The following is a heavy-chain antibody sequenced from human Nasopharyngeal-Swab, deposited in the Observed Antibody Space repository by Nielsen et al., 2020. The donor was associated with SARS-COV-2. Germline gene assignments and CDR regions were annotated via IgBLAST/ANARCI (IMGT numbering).Heavy chain of an antibody. J-gene: IGHJ5*02. CDR1: GFSLSTSGMC. CDR3: ARIRRQQLANGVGWFDP. V-gene: IGHV2-70*01. Sequence: SGPTLVKPTQTLTLTCTFSGFSLSTSGMCVSWIRQPPGKALEWLALIDWDDDKYYSTSLKTRLTISKDTSENQVVLTMTNMDPVDTATYYCARIRRQQLANGVGWFDPWGQGTLVTVSS. D-gene: IGHD6-13*01. CDR2: IDWDDDK.